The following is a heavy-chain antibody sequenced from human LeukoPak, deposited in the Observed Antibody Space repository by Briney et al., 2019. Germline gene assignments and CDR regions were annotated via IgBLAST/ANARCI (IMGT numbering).Heavy chain of an antibody. CDR1: GFTFSSYA. CDR2: ISGSGGST. Sequence: GGSLRLSCAASGFTFSSYAMSWVRQARGKALEWVSAISGSGGSTYYADSVKGRFTISRDNSKNTLYLQMNSLRAEDTAVYYCAKNYDSSGYYYGPGGYFDYWGQGTLVTVSS. CDR3: AKNYDSSGYYYGPGGYFDY. V-gene: IGHV3-23*01. J-gene: IGHJ4*02. D-gene: IGHD3-22*01.